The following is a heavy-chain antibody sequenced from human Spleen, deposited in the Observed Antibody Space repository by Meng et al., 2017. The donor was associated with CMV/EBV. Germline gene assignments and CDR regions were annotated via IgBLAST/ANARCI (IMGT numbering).Heavy chain of an antibody. V-gene: IGHV3-7*01. CDR1: GFTFSSYW. J-gene: IGHJ4*02. D-gene: IGHD2-2*01. CDR2: IKQDGSEK. Sequence: GFTFSSYWMSWVRQAPGKGLEWVANIKQDGSEKYYVDSVKGRFTISRDNAKNSLYLQMNSLRAEDTAVYYCAAIFYCSSTSCYWDYWGQGTLVTVSS. CDR3: AAIFYCSSTSCYWDY.